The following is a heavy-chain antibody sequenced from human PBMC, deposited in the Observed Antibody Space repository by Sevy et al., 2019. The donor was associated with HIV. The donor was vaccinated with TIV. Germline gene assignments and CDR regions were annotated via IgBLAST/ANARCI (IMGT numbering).Heavy chain of an antibody. D-gene: IGHD3-3*01. CDR1: GFTFSNYW. J-gene: IGHJ4*02. CDR3: ANDVPDQSWYDDFWSGSPCFDY. Sequence: GGSLRLSCAASGFTFSNYWMSWVRQAPGKGLEWVSGMSGRGGSTGYEDSVKGRFTISRDNSKNTLFLQMNALRADDTAVYYCANDVPDQSWYDDFWSGSPCFDYWGRGILVTVSS. V-gene: IGHV3-23*01. CDR2: MSGRGGST.